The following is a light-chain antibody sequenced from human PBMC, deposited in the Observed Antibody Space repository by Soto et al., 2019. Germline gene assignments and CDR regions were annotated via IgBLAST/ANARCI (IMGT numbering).Light chain of an antibody. J-gene: IGKJ1*01. Sequence: EIVMTQSPATLSVSPGERATLSCRASQRVSSNLAWYQQKPGQAPRLLIYGASTRATGIPARFIGSGSGTEFTLTISSLQSEDFAGYYCQQYNNWPPMAFGQGTNVEIK. CDR1: QRVSSN. CDR2: GAS. V-gene: IGKV3-15*01. CDR3: QQYNNWPPMA.